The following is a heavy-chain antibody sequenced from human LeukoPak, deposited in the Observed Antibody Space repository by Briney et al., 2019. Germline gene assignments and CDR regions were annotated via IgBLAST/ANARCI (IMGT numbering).Heavy chain of an antibody. CDR3: ARDREWFGDHYYYMDV. CDR1: GFTFDDYG. Sequence: PGGSLRLSCAASGFTFDDYGMSWVRQAPGKGLEWVSGINWNGGRTGYADSVKGGFTISRDNAKNSLYLQMISLRADDTALYYCARDREWFGDHYYYMDVWGKGTTVTVSS. D-gene: IGHD3-10*01. CDR2: INWNGGRT. J-gene: IGHJ6*03. V-gene: IGHV3-20*04.